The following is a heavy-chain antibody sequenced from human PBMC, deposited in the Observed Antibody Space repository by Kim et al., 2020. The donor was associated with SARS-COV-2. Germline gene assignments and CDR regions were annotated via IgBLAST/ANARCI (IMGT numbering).Heavy chain of an antibody. V-gene: IGHV3-30-3*01. J-gene: IGHJ6*02. D-gene: IGHD3-22*01. CDR3: AGDYYDSSGYSNYGMDV. CDR2: ISYDGSNK. Sequence: GGSLRLSCAASGFTFSSYAMHWVRKAPGKGLEWVAVISYDGSNKYYADSVKGRFTISRDNSKNTLYLQMNSLRAEDTAVYYCAGDYYDSSGYSNYGMDVWGQGTTVTVSS. CDR1: GFTFSSYA.